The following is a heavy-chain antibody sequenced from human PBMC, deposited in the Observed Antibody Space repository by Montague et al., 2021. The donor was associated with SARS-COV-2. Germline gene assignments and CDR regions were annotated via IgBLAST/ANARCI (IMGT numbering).Heavy chain of an antibody. CDR2: IYYSGST. CDR3: ARAGRIRFLEYGIDV. CDR1: GGSISSYY. D-gene: IGHD3-3*01. Sequence: SETLSLTCTVSGGSISSYYWSWIRQPPGKGLEWIGYIYYSGSTXXXPSXXXRVTISVDTSKKQFSLKLSSVTAADTAVYYCARAGRIRFLEYGIDVWGQGTTVTVSS. J-gene: IGHJ6*02. V-gene: IGHV4-59*01.